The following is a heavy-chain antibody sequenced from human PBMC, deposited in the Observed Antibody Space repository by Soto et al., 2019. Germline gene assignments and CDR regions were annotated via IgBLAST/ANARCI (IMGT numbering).Heavy chain of an antibody. CDR1: GNTHTIYF. V-gene: IGHV1-2*02. Sequence: QVQLVQSGAEVKQPGASVRVSYKASGNTHTIYFIHWLRQAPGQGLEWMGWINSVSGGANYAPRFQGRVYMTIDTSSATVFMDLSGLRTDDTAVYYCARGGSYYAHWGQGTLVTVSS. CDR3: ARGGSYYAH. J-gene: IGHJ4*02. CDR2: INSVSGGA. D-gene: IGHD1-26*01.